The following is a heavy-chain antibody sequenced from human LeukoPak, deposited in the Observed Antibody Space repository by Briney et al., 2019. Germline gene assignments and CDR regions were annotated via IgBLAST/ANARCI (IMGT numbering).Heavy chain of an antibody. Sequence: SETLSLTCTVSGVSISSYYWSWIRQPPGKGLEWIGYIYYSGSTNYNPSLKSRVTISVDTSKNQFSLKLSSVTAADTAVYYCARALAEWYFDYWGQGTLVTVSS. CDR3: ARALAEWYFDY. D-gene: IGHD2-8*01. V-gene: IGHV4-59*08. CDR1: GVSISSYY. J-gene: IGHJ4*02. CDR2: IYYSGST.